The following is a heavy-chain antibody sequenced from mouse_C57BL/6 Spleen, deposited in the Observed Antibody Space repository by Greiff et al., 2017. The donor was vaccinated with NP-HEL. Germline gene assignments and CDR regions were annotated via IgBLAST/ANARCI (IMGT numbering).Heavy chain of an antibody. CDR1: GYAFSSYW. J-gene: IGHJ2*01. CDR2: IYPGDGDT. D-gene: IGHD1-1*01. CDR3: ARSRYYVSSYYFDY. V-gene: IGHV1-80*01. Sequence: VQLQQSGAELVKPGASVKISCKASGYAFSSYWMNWVKQRPGKGLEWIGQIYPGDGDTNYNGKFKGKATLTADKSSSTAYMQLSSLTSEDSAVYFCARSRYYVSSYYFDYWGQGTTLTVSS.